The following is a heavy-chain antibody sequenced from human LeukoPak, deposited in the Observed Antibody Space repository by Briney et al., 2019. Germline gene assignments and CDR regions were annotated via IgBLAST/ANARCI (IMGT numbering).Heavy chain of an antibody. V-gene: IGHV4-59*11. Sequence: PSETLSLTCAVSGGSISSHYWSWIRQPPGKGLEWIGYIYYTGSTTYNPSLKSRITISVDTSKNQFSLKLSSVTAADTAVYYCARGGDYYYYYMDVWGKGTTVTVSS. CDR2: IYYTGST. D-gene: IGHD3-10*01. CDR3: ARGGDYYYYYMDV. J-gene: IGHJ6*03. CDR1: GGSISSHY.